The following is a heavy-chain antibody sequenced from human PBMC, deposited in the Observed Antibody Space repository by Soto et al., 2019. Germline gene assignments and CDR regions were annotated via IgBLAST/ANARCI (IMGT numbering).Heavy chain of an antibody. CDR1: GFSFNTYP. D-gene: IGHD3-9*01. CDR3: AKGILSFHYGMEV. J-gene: IGHJ6*02. Sequence: GGSLRLSCATSGFSFNTYPMTWVRQAPGKGLEWVASISSTAGRTSSYADSVKGRFAIARDFSDNSVYLEMNNLRVDDTAVYFCAKGILSFHYGMEVWGQGTTVTVSS. V-gene: IGHV3-23*01. CDR2: ISSTAGRTS.